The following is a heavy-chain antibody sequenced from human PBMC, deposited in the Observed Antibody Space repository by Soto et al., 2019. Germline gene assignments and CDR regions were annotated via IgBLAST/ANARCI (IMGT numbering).Heavy chain of an antibody. CDR2: IWYDGSNK. Sequence: GGSLRLSCAASGFTFSSYGMHWVRQAPGQGLEWVAVIWYDGSNKYYADSVKGRFTVSRDNIEKSLHLHLSRLRAEDTAVYYCARIGDGGSNYYRMDVWGQGSTVTASS. CDR1: GFTFSSYG. CDR3: ARIGDGGSNYYRMDV. D-gene: IGHD2-15*01. J-gene: IGHJ6*02. V-gene: IGHV3-33*01.